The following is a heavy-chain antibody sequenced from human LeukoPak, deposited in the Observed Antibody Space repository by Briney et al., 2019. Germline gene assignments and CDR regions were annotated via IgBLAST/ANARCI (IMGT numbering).Heavy chain of an antibody. Sequence: PSETLSLTCAVYGGSFSGNYWSWIRQPPGTGLEWIGEIYHSGSTNYNPSLKSRVTISVDTSKNQFSLKVTSLTAADTAVYSCARREYSGSYLIIDYWGQGTLVTVSS. J-gene: IGHJ4*02. V-gene: IGHV4-34*01. D-gene: IGHD1-26*01. CDR3: ARREYSGSYLIIDY. CDR1: GGSFSGNY. CDR2: IYHSGST.